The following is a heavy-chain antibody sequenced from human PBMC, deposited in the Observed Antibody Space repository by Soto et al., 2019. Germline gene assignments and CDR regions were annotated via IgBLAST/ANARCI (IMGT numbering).Heavy chain of an antibody. J-gene: IGHJ4*02. Sequence: QVHLVQSGAEVKKPGASVKVSCEASGYNFIDYYIHWVRQAPGQGFEWMGRISPKSGGTNYAQKFEGRVTMTWDTSLNTAYMELSSLKSDDTAVYYCARPPGYISDWYYFDLWGQGTRVTVSS. D-gene: IGHD3-9*01. CDR1: GYNFIDYY. CDR2: ISPKSGGT. V-gene: IGHV1-2*02. CDR3: ARPPGYISDWYYFDL.